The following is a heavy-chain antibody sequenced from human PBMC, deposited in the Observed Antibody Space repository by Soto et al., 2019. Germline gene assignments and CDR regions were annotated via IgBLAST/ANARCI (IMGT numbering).Heavy chain of an antibody. D-gene: IGHD3-10*01. CDR2: INHSGST. Sequence: SETLSLTCAVYGGSFSGYYWSRIRQPPGKGLEWIGEINHSGSTNYNPSLKSRVTISVDTSKNQFSLKLSSVTAADTAVYYCAREVRGVIVFRYYYYMDVWGKGTTVTVSS. CDR1: GGSFSGYY. CDR3: AREVRGVIVFRYYYYMDV. J-gene: IGHJ6*03. V-gene: IGHV4-34*01.